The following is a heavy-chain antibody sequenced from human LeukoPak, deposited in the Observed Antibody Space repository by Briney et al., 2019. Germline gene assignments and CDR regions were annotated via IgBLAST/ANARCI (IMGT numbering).Heavy chain of an antibody. V-gene: IGHV1-3*01. J-gene: IGHJ6*02. CDR2: INAGNGNT. D-gene: IGHD3-10*01. CDR3: AREGGITMVRGVIKTYGMDV. CDR1: GYTFTSYA. Sequence: ASVKVSCKASGYTFTSYAMHWVRQAPGQRLEWMGWINAGNGNTKYSQKFQGRVTITRDTSASTAYMELSSLRSEDTAVYYCAREGGITMVRGVIKTYGMDVWGQGTTVTVSS.